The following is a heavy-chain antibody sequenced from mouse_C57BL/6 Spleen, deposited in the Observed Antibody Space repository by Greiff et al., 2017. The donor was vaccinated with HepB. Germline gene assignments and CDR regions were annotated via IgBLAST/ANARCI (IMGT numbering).Heavy chain of an antibody. J-gene: IGHJ2*01. CDR2: IDPSDSYT. V-gene: IGHV1-50*01. Sequence: QVQLQQPGAELVKPGASVKLSCKASGYTFTSYWMQWVKQRPGQGLEWIGEIDPSDSYTNYNQKFKGKATLTVDTSSSTAYMQLSSLTSEDSAVYYCARLILLLRPETDYWGQGTTLTVSS. CDR3: ARLILLLRPETDY. D-gene: IGHD1-1*01. CDR1: GYTFTSYW.